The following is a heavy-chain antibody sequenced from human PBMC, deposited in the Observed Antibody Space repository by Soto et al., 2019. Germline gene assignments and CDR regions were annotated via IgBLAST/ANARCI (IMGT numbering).Heavy chain of an antibody. Sequence: LGLSCGASGFTFRSYTMHWVRQGRGKGLEWVAVISYDGSNKYYADSVKGRFTISRDNSKNTLYLQMNSLRAEDTAVYYCARDSCSGGSCYFDYWGQGTLVTVSS. CDR1: GFTFRSYT. CDR3: ARDSCSGGSCYFDY. V-gene: IGHV3-30-3*01. J-gene: IGHJ4*02. D-gene: IGHD2-15*01. CDR2: ISYDGSNK.